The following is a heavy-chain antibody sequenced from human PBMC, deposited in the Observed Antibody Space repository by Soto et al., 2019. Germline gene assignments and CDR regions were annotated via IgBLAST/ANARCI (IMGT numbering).Heavy chain of an antibody. CDR2: ISSSSSYT. Sequence: QVQLVESGGGLVKPGGSLRLTCAASGFTLSDYYMSWIRQAPGKGLEWVSYISSSSSYTNYADSVKGRFTISRDNAKNSLYLQMNSLRAEDTAVYYCAGGYSGYVVDYWGQGTLVTVSS. CDR1: GFTLSDYY. D-gene: IGHD5-12*01. V-gene: IGHV3-11*05. CDR3: AGGYSGYVVDY. J-gene: IGHJ4*02.